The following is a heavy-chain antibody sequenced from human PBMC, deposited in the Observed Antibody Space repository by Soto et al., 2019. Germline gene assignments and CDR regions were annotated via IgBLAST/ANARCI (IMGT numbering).Heavy chain of an antibody. CDR3: ATHSGWRPSFDY. CDR1: GYTFTGYY. Sequence: ASVKVSCKASGYTFTGYYMHWVRQAPGQGLEWMGWINPNSGGTNYAQKFQGRVTMTRDTSISTAYMELSRLRSDDAAVYYCATHSGWRPSFDYWGQGTLVTVSS. CDR2: INPNSGGT. V-gene: IGHV1-2*02. D-gene: IGHD6-19*01. J-gene: IGHJ4*02.